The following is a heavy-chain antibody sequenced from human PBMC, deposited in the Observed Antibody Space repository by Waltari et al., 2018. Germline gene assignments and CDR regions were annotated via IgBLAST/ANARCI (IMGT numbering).Heavy chain of an antibody. Sequence: EVQLVESGGGLVKPGGSLRLSCAASGFTFSSYSMNWVRQAPGKGLEWVSSISSSSSYRYYADSVKGRFTISRDNAKNSLYLQMNSLRAEDTAVYYCARLRVGTLAVYAFDIWGQGTMVTVSS. V-gene: IGHV3-21*01. D-gene: IGHD1-26*01. CDR3: ARLRVGTLAVYAFDI. CDR1: GFTFSSYS. CDR2: ISSSSSYR. J-gene: IGHJ3*02.